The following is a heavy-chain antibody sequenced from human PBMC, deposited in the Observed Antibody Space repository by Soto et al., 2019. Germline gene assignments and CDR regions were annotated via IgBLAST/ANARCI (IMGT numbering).Heavy chain of an antibody. D-gene: IGHD3-16*01. CDR1: GFTFSSYA. CDR3: ALTRFP. J-gene: IGHJ5*02. CDR2: INFSGSNT. V-gene: IGHV3-23*01. Sequence: EVQLLESGGGLVQPGGSLRLSCAASGFTFSSYAMSWVRQAPGKGLEWVSGINFSGSNTYHADSVKGRFTISRDNTKSTLYLQMNSLRAEDTAVYYCALTRFPWGQGTLVIVSS.